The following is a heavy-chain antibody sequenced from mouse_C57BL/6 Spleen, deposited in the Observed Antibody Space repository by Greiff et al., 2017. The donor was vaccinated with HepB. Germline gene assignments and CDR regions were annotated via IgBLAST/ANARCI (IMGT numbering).Heavy chain of an antibody. J-gene: IGHJ2*01. D-gene: IGHD1-1*01. V-gene: IGHV1-15*01. CDR1: GYTFTDYE. CDR3: TSWAYGSLDY. Sequence: LQESGAELVRPGASVTLSCKASGYTFTDYEMHWVKQTPVHGLEWIGAIDPETGGTAYNQKFKGKAILTADKSSSTAYMELRSLTSEDSAVYYCTSWAYGSLDYWGQGTTLTVSS. CDR2: IDPETGGT.